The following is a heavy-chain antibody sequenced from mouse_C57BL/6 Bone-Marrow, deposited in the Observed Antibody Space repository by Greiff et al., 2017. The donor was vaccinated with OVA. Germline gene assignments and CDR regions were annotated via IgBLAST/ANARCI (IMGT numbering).Heavy chain of an antibody. CDR3: ARGGLPFAY. Sequence: QVHVKQSGPELVKPGASVKISCKASGYSFTSYYIHWVKQRPGQGLEWIGWIYPGSGNTKYNEKFKGKATLTADTSSSTAYMQLSSLTSEDSAVYYCARGGLPFAYWGQGTLVTVSA. J-gene: IGHJ3*01. D-gene: IGHD2-4*01. CDR2: IYPGSGNT. CDR1: GYSFTSYY. V-gene: IGHV1-66*01.